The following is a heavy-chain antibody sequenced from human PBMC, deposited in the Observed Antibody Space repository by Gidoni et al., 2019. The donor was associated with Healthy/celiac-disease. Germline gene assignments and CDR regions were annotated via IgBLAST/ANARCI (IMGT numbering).Heavy chain of an antibody. Sequence: EVQLLESGGGLVQPGFTFSSYAMSWVRQAPGKGLEWVSAISGSGGSTYYADSVKGRFTISRDNSKNTLYLQMNSLRAEDTAVYYCAKEGDGYNYVAYYYYGMDVWGQRDHGHRLL. V-gene: IGHV3-23*01. CDR1: FTFSSYA. CDR3: AKEGDGYNYVAYYYYGMDV. J-gene: IGHJ6*02. D-gene: IGHD5-12*01. CDR2: ISGSGGST.